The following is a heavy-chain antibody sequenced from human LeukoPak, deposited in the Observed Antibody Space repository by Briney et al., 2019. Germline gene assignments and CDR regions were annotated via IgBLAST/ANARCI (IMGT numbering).Heavy chain of an antibody. Sequence: GGSLRLSRAASGFTFSSNYMSWVRQAPGKGLEWVSAISGSGGSTYYADSVKGRFTISRDNSKNTLYLQMNSLRAEDTAVYYCAKGDYYDSSGYYDYWGQGTLVTVSS. J-gene: IGHJ4*02. CDR3: AKGDYYDSSGYYDY. CDR1: GFTFSSNY. V-gene: IGHV3-23*01. CDR2: ISGSGGST. D-gene: IGHD3-22*01.